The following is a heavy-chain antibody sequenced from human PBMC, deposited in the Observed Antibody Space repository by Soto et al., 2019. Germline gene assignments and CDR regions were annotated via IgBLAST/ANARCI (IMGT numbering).Heavy chain of an antibody. CDR2: IYYSGRT. D-gene: IGHD4-17*01. CDR1: GGSLSNYY. CDR3: ARNDHGGNPLFAT. Sequence: QVQLQESGPGLLKPSETLSLTCTVSGGSLSNYYWSWIRQPPGKGLEWIGYIYYSGRTNYNPSLKSRLTMSVDTAKSQVSLKLNSVTAADTAVYYCARNDHGGNPLFATWGQGTMVTVS. V-gene: IGHV4-59*01. J-gene: IGHJ5*02.